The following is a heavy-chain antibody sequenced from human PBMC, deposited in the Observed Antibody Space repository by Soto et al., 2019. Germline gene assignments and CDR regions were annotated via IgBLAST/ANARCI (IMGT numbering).Heavy chain of an antibody. V-gene: IGHV1-18*01. J-gene: IGHJ5*02. CDR2: INAYNGNT. CDR1: GYTFSDYA. D-gene: IGHD4-17*01. Sequence: QVQLVQSGAEVKKPGASVNVSCKTSGYTFSDYAISWVRQAPGQGLEWMGWINAYNGNTNYAQNLQGRLTLTTDTSTSTAYMELRSLRSDDTALYYCARRAVRWHERGWLDPWGQGTLVTVSS. CDR3: ARRAVRWHERGWLDP.